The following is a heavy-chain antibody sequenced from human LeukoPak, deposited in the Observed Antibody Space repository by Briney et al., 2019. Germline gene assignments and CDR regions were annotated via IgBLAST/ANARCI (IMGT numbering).Heavy chain of an antibody. CDR2: IKLDGSEK. CDR3: ARDYTRTTGWFDP. Sequence: GGSLRLSCAASGFTFSSYWMSWVRQAPGKGLEWVANIKLDGSEKYYVDSVKGRFTISRDNAKKSLYLQMNSLRAEDTAVYYCARDYTRTTGWFDPWGQGTLVTVSS. D-gene: IGHD1-1*01. CDR1: GFTFSSYW. V-gene: IGHV3-7*01. J-gene: IGHJ5*02.